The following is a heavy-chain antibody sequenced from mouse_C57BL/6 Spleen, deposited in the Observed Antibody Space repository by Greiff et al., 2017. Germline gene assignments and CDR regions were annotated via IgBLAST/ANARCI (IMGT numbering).Heavy chain of an antibody. CDR2: IDPSDSYT. CDR1: GYTFTSYW. D-gene: IGHD2-1*01. Sequence: LVESGAELVMPGASVKLSCKASGYTFTSYWMHWVKQRPGQGLEWIGEIDPSDSYTNYNQKFKGKSTLTVDKSSSTAYMQLSSLTSEDSAVYYCARRIYYGNYFDYWAQGTTLTVSS. J-gene: IGHJ2*01. CDR3: ARRIYYGNYFDY. V-gene: IGHV1-69*01.